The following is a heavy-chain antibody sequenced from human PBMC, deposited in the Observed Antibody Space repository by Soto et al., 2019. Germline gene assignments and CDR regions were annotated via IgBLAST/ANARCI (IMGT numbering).Heavy chain of an antibody. D-gene: IGHD3-22*01. CDR1: GGSISSYY. CDR2: IYYSGST. CDR3: ARDQRYYYDSSGPRSYYYYGMDV. V-gene: IGHV4-59*01. Sequence: PSETLSLTCTVSGGSISSYYWSWIRQPPGKGLEWIGYIYYSGSTNYNPSLKSRVTISVDTSKNQFSLKLSSVTAADTAVYYCARDQRYYYDSSGPRSYYYYGMDVWGQGTTVTVSS. J-gene: IGHJ6*02.